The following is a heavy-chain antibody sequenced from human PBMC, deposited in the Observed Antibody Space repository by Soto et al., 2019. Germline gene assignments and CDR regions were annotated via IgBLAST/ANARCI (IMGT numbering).Heavy chain of an antibody. CDR1: GGSISSYY. V-gene: IGHV4-4*07. Sequence: SETLSLTCTVSGGSISSYYWGWIRQPAGKGLEWIGGIYPSGSTNYNPSLKSRVTMSVDTSKSQVSLKLSYVTAADSAVYYCARVIIGCTNGVCYDAFDIWGQGTMVTVS. CDR3: ARVIIGCTNGVCYDAFDI. D-gene: IGHD2-8*01. CDR2: IYPSGST. J-gene: IGHJ3*02.